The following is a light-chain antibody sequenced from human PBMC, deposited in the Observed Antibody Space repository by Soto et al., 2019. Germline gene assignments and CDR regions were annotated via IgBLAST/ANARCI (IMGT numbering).Light chain of an antibody. V-gene: IGKV2-30*01. Sequence: DIVMTQSPLSLPVTPGEPASISCRSSQSLVYSDGNTYLNWFQQRPGQSPRRLIYKVSNRDSGVPDRFSGSGSGTDSTLTISRLEPEDFSVYYCHQYGTAPLTFGPGTKVDIK. CDR1: QSLVYSDGNTY. J-gene: IGKJ3*01. CDR3: HQYGTAPLT. CDR2: KVS.